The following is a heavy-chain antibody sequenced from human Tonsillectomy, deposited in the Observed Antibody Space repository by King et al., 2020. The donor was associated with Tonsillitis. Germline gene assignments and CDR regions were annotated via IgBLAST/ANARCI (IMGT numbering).Heavy chain of an antibody. Sequence: QLVQSGAEVKKPGSSVKVSCKASGGTFSRYAISWVRQAPGQGLEWMGGIIPIFGIANYAQKFQGRVTITADESTSTAYMELRSLRSEDTAVYYCARDREDIVLVPAAIKIYDAFDIWGQGTMVTVSS. J-gene: IGHJ3*02. CDR1: GGTFSRYA. CDR3: ARDREDIVLVPAAIKIYDAFDI. V-gene: IGHV1-69*01. CDR2: IIPIFGIA. D-gene: IGHD2-2*02.